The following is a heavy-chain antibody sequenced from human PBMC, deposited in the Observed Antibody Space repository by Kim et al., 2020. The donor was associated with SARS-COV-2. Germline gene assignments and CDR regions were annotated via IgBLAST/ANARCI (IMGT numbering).Heavy chain of an antibody. CDR3: ASGFGGNYLSWCDP. D-gene: IGHD3-16*01. J-gene: IGHJ5*02. Sequence: ADSVKGRFSIARDNSKSTLYLQMDSLRAEDTAVYYCASGFGGNYLSWCDPWGRGTLVTVSS. V-gene: IGHV3-30*01.